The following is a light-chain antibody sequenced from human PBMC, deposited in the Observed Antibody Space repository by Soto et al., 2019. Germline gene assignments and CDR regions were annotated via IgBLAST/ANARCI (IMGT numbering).Light chain of an antibody. CDR2: GAS. J-gene: IGKJ1*01. CDR3: QQYGSSPRT. CDR1: QSVSNSY. V-gene: IGKV3-20*01. Sequence: PGERATLSCRASQSVSNSYLAWYQQKPGQAPRLLIYGASSRATGIPDRFSGSGSGTDFTLTISRLEPEDFAVYYCQQYGSSPRTFGQGTKVEIK.